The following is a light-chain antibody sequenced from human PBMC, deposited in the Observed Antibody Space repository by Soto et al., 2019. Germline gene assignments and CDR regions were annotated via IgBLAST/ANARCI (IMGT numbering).Light chain of an antibody. CDR1: QSVGNH. J-gene: IGKJ5*01. Sequence: EVLLTQSPFTLXXXPXXXXXXXXVASQSVGNHLFWYQQKSGQAPRVLIYDVFTRATGIPTRFSGSGSGTDFTLTINSLEPEDFAVYYCQHRSIWPVSFGQGTRLEI. V-gene: IGKV3-11*01. CDR3: QHRSIWPVS. CDR2: DVF.